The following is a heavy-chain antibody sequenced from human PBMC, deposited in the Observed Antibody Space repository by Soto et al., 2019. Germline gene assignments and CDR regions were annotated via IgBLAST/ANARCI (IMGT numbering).Heavy chain of an antibody. Sequence: QLQLQASGPGLVKPSETLSLTCTVSGGSISSSSYYWGWIRQPPGKGLEWIGSIYYSGSTYYNPSLRSRVTISVDTSKNQFSLKLSSVTAAETAVYYCASSIAAAGAPFFDYWGQGTLVTVSS. J-gene: IGHJ4*02. CDR2: IYYSGST. CDR3: ASSIAAAGAPFFDY. V-gene: IGHV4-39*01. CDR1: GGSISSSSYY. D-gene: IGHD6-13*01.